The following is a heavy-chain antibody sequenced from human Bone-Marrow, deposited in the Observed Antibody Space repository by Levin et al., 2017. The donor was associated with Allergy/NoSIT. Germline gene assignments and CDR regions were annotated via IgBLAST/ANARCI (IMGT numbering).Heavy chain of an antibody. CDR3: AKYDSSDYYYATFDS. Sequence: PGGSLRLSCAASRFTFSRYAMSWVRQAPGKGLEWVSGISGSGGSIYYADSVEGRFTISRDNSKNTLYLQMNSLRAEDTAVYYCAKYDSSDYYYATFDSWGQGTLVTVSS. CDR1: RFTFSRYA. D-gene: IGHD3-22*01. CDR2: ISGSGGSI. J-gene: IGHJ4*02. V-gene: IGHV3-23*01.